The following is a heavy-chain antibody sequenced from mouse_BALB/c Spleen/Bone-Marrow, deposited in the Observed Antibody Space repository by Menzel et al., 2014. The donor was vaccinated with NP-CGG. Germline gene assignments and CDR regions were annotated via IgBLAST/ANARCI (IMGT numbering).Heavy chain of an antibody. CDR3: MRYDGYYWYFDV. V-gene: IGHV11-2*02. Sequence: EVHLVESGGGLVQPGGSRGLSCEGSGFTFSGFWMSWVRQTPGKTLEWIGDINSDGSAINYAPSIKDRFTIFRDNDKSTLYLQMSNVRSEDTATYFCMRYDGYYWYFDVWGAGTTVTVSS. CDR2: INSDGSAI. J-gene: IGHJ1*01. D-gene: IGHD2-3*01. CDR1: GFTFSGFW.